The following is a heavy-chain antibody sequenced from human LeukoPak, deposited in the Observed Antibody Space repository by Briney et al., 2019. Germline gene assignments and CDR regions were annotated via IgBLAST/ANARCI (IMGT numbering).Heavy chain of an antibody. CDR2: ISWDGGST. J-gene: IGHJ4*02. CDR1: GFTFDDYT. D-gene: IGHD6-19*01. Sequence: GGSLRLSCAASGFTFDDYTMHWVRQAPGKGLEWVSLISWDGGSTYYADSVKGRFTISRDNSKNSLFLQMNSLRTEDTALYYCAKAHSSGWYGCFDYWGQGTLVTVSS. V-gene: IGHV3-43*01. CDR3: AKAHSSGWYGCFDY.